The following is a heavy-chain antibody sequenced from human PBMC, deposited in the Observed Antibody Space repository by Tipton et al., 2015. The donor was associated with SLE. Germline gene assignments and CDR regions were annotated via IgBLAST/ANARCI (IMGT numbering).Heavy chain of an antibody. CDR3: ARLNDATAIASFDY. J-gene: IGHJ4*02. CDR1: GSVSGYY. CDR2: IYYNGHT. Sequence: GSVSGYYWSWIRQPPGKGLEWIGYIYYNGHTNYSPSLKSRVTLSVDTYKNQFSLTLSSVTAADTAVYYCARLNDATAIASFDYWGQGNLVTVSS. V-gene: IGHV4-59*02. D-gene: IGHD2-21*02.